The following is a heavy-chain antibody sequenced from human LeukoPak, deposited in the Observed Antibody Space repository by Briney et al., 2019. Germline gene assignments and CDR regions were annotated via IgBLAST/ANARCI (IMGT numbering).Heavy chain of an antibody. J-gene: IGHJ4*02. CDR3: ARQGVFGGYSYGYGY. V-gene: IGHV1-2*02. CDR1: GYTFTGYY. Sequence: ASVKVSCKASGYTFTGYYLHLLRQAPGQGLEWMGWINPNSGGTNYAQKFQGRVTMTRDTSISTAYMELSGLRSDDTAVYYCARQGVFGGYSYGYGYWGQGTLVTVSS. CDR2: INPNSGGT. D-gene: IGHD5-18*01.